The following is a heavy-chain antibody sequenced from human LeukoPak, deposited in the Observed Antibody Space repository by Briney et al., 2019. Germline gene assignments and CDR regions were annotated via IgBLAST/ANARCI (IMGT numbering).Heavy chain of an antibody. CDR2: IIPILGIA. J-gene: IGHJ4*02. CDR1: GGTFSSYT. Sequence: ASVKVSCKASGGTFSSYTISWVRQAPGQGLEWMGRIIPILGIANYAQKFQGRVTITADKSTSTAYVELSSLRSEDTAVYYCARGPYYDSSGYVLDYWGQGTLVTVSS. CDR3: ARGPYYDSSGYVLDY. D-gene: IGHD3-22*01. V-gene: IGHV1-69*02.